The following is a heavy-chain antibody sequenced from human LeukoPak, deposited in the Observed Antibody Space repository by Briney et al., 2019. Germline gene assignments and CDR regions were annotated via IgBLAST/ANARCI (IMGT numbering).Heavy chain of an antibody. CDR2: ISSSGSTI. CDR3: ARSPAWGYSSGLKLYYFDY. Sequence: AGGSLRLSCAASGFTFSDYYMSWIRQAPGKGLEWVSYISSSGSTIYYADSVKGRFTISRDNAKNSLYLQMNSLRAEDTAVYYCARSPAWGYSSGLKLYYFDYWGQGTLVTVSS. V-gene: IGHV3-11*01. CDR1: GFTFSDYY. J-gene: IGHJ4*02. D-gene: IGHD6-19*01.